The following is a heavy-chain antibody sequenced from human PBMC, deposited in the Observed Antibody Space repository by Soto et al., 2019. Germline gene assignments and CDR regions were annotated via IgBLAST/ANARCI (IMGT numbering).Heavy chain of an antibody. CDR2: IYYSGST. V-gene: IGHV4-39*01. Sequence: PSETLSLTCTVSGGSISSSSYYWGWIRQPPGKGLEWIGSIYYSGSTYYNPSLKSRVTISVDTSKNQFSLKLSSVTAADTAVYYCARGAPNYYYYYYMDVWGKGTTVTGSS. J-gene: IGHJ6*03. CDR3: ARGAPNYYYYYYMDV. CDR1: GGSISSSSYY.